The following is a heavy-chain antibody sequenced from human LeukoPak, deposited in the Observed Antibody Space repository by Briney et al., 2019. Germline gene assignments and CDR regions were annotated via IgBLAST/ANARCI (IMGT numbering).Heavy chain of an antibody. D-gene: IGHD6-13*01. CDR2: ISNSGSST. CDR1: GFTFSTYA. Sequence: GGSLRLSCAASGFTFSTYAMSWVRQAPGKGLGWVSVISNSGSSTHYADSVKGRFSISRDNSRNTLYLQMNSLRTDDTAVYYCAKDLLSQQVARCFDYWGQGTLVTVSS. V-gene: IGHV3-23*01. CDR3: AKDLLSQQVARCFDY. J-gene: IGHJ4*02.